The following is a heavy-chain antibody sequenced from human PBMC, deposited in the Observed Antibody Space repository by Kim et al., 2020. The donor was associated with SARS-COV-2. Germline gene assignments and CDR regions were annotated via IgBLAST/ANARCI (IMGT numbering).Heavy chain of an antibody. CDR1: GGSFSGYY. Sequence: SETLSLTCAVYGGSFSGYYWSWIRQPPGKGLEWIGEINHSGSTNYNPSLKSRVTISVDTSKNQFSLKLSSVTAADTAVYYCARGYTGWYYPRSPAEYFQHWGQGTLVTVSS. CDR2: INHSGST. V-gene: IGHV4-34*01. CDR3: ARGYTGWYYPRSPAEYFQH. D-gene: IGHD6-19*01. J-gene: IGHJ1*01.